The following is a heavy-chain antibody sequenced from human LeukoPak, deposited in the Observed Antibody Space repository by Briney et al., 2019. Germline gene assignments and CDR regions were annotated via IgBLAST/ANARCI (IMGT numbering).Heavy chain of an antibody. V-gene: IGHV4-61*02. CDR1: GGSISSGSYY. D-gene: IGHD4-17*01. CDR2: IYTSGST. CDR3: ARVTVSPNYYYYMDV. J-gene: IGHJ6*03. Sequence: SSETLSLTCTVSGGSISSGSYYWSWIRQPAGKGLEWIGRIYTSGSTNYNPSLKSRVTISVDTSKNQFSLKLSSVTAADTAVYYCARVTVSPNYYYYMDVWGKGTTVTVPS.